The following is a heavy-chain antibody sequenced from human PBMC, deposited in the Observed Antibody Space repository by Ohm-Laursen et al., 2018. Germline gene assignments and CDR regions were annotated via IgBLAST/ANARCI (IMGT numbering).Heavy chain of an antibody. Sequence: SLRLSCSASGFTFSSYAMNWVRQAPGKGLEWVSGISGSGSRTYYADSVKGRFTISRDNSKNTVHLQMNSLRAEDTAVYHCAKEGYKYGLHNFDYWGKGTLVTISS. CDR3: AKEGYKYGLHNFDY. V-gene: IGHV3-23*01. CDR2: ISGSGSRT. CDR1: GFTFSSYA. J-gene: IGHJ4*02. D-gene: IGHD5-18*01.